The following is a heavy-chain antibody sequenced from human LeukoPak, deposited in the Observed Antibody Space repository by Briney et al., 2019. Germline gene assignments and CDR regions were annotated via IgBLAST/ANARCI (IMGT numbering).Heavy chain of an antibody. Sequence: SETLSLTCTVSGGSISSSSYYWGWIRQPPGKGLEWIGSIYYSGSTYYNPSLKSRVTISVDTSKNQFSLKLSSVTAADTAVYYCASGGRTTVFDYWGQGTLVTVSS. V-gene: IGHV4-39*07. J-gene: IGHJ4*02. D-gene: IGHD1-1*01. CDR3: ASGGRTTVFDY. CDR2: IYYSGST. CDR1: GGSISSSSYY.